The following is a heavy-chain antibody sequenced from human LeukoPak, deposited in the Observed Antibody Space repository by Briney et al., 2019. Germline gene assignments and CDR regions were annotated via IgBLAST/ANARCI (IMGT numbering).Heavy chain of an antibody. CDR2: IYYSGST. Sequence: SETLPLTCTVSGGTVSGYYWGWIRQPPGKGLEWIGFIYYSGSTTYNPSLKSRVTISVDTAKNQLSLRLNSVTAADSAMYYCARGGWSLDYWGQGTLVTVSS. CDR3: ARGGWSLDY. J-gene: IGHJ4*02. V-gene: IGHV4-59*02. D-gene: IGHD6-19*01. CDR1: GGTVSGYY.